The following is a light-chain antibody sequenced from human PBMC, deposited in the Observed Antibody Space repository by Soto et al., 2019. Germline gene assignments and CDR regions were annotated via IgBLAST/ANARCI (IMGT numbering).Light chain of an antibody. CDR3: QKYNSAPPFT. J-gene: IGKJ3*01. CDR1: QGISNY. V-gene: IGKV1-27*01. Sequence: DIPMTQSPSSLSASVGDRVTITCRASQGISNYLAWYQQKPGKVPKLLIYAASTLQSGVPSRFSGSGSGTDFTLTISSLQPEYVATYYCQKYNSAPPFTFGPGTKVDIK. CDR2: AAS.